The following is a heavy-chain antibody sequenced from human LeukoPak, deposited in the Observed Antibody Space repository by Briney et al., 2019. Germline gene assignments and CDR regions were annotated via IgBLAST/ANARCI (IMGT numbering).Heavy chain of an antibody. J-gene: IGHJ4*02. CDR3: AKDPSLITMVRGVLKLSYYFDS. V-gene: IGHV3-23*01. CDR1: GSIPFNSYS. D-gene: IGHD3-10*01. CDR2: ITSSGETT. Sequence: PGGSLRLSCAASGSIPFNSYSMSWVRQAPGKGLEWVSAITSSGETTYYADSVKGRFTISRDNSKNTLYLQMNSLRAEDTAVYYCAKDPSLITMVRGVLKLSYYFDSWGQGTLVTVSS.